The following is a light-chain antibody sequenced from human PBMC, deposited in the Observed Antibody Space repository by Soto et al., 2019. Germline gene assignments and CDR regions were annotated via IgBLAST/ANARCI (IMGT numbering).Light chain of an antibody. V-gene: IGKV3-20*01. CDR1: QSVTNNY. CDR3: HQYGSSPPYT. J-gene: IGKJ2*01. CDR2: GSS. Sequence: EVVLTQSPGTLSLSPGERATLSCRASQSVTNNYLAWYQQRPGQAPRLLIFGSSDRATGIPDRFSGSGSGTDFTLTISRLEPEDFAVYYCHQYGSSPPYTFGQVTKLEIK.